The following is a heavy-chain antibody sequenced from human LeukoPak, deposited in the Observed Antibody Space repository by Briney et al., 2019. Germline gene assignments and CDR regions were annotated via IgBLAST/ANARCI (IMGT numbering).Heavy chain of an antibody. CDR2: ISGSGGST. CDR1: GFTFSSYA. V-gene: IGHV3-23*01. CDR3: AEEQWGYSSSWSTLFDY. Sequence: GGSLRLSCAASGFTFSSYAMSWVRQAPGKGLEWVSAISGSGGSTYYADSVKGRFTISRDNSKNTLYLQMNSLRAEDTAVYYCAEEQWGYSSSWSTLFDYWGQGTLVTVSS. J-gene: IGHJ4*02. D-gene: IGHD6-13*01.